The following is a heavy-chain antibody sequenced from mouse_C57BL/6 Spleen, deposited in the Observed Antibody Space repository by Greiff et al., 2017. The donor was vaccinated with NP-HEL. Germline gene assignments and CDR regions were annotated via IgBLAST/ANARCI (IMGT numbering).Heavy chain of an antibody. CDR2: ISYDGSN. V-gene: IGHV3-6*01. J-gene: IGHJ2*01. CDR1: GYSITSGYY. Sequence: EVKLLESGPGLVKPSQSLSLTCSVTGYSITSGYYWNWIRQFPGNKLEWMGYISYDGSNNYNPSLKNRISITRDTSKNQFFLKLNSVTTEDTATYYCARDPEAFDYWGQGTTLTVSS. CDR3: ARDPEAFDY.